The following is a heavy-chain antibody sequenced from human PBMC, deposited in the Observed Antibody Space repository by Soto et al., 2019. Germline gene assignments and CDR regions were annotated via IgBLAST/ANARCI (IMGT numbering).Heavy chain of an antibody. J-gene: IGHJ5*02. Sequence: SETLSLTCTVSGGSISSYYWGWIRQPPGKGLEWIGYIYYSGSTNYNPSLKSRVTISVDTSKNQFSLKLSSVTAADTAVYYCARDSLCSGGSCSWFDPWGQGTLVTVSS. CDR1: GGSISSYY. V-gene: IGHV4-59*01. CDR3: ARDSLCSGGSCSWFDP. D-gene: IGHD2-15*01. CDR2: IYYSGST.